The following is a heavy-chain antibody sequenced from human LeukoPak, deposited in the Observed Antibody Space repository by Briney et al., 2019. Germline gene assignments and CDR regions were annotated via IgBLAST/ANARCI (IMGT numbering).Heavy chain of an antibody. V-gene: IGHV1-69*13. CDR3: ARVHYYGSGIERTNYGMDV. CDR1: GGTFSSYS. CDR2: IIPIFGTT. Sequence: APVTVSCKASGGTFSSYSISWVRQAPGQGLEWMGRIIPIFGTTNYAQKFQGRVTITADESASTAYMELSSLRSEDTAVYYCARVHYYGSGIERTNYGMDVWGQGTTVTVSS. J-gene: IGHJ6*02. D-gene: IGHD3-10*01.